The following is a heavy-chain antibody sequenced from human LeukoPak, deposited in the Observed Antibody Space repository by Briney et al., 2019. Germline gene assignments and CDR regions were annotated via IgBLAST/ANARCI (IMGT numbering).Heavy chain of an antibody. CDR3: ARDIVVVPAAMGAFDI. J-gene: IGHJ3*02. Sequence: SQTLSLTCTVSGGSISSGDYYWSWIRQPPGKGLEWIGYIYYSGSTHYNPSLKSRVTISVDTSKNQFSLKLSSVTAADTAVYYCARDIVVVPAAMGAFDIWGQGTMVTVSS. CDR1: GGSISSGDYY. D-gene: IGHD2-2*01. CDR2: IYYSGST. V-gene: IGHV4-30-4*01.